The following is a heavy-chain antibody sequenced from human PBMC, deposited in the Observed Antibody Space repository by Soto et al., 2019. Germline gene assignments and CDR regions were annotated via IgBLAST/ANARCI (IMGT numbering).Heavy chain of an antibody. CDR2: IYYSGST. CDR3: ARSDEYYDILTGFDD. Sequence: PSETLPLTCTVSGGSVSSGSYYWSWIRQPPGKGLEWIGYIYYSGSTNYNPSLKSRVTISVDTSKNQFSLKLSSVTAADTAVYYCARSDEYYDILTGFDDWGQGTLVTVSS. J-gene: IGHJ5*02. CDR1: GGSVSSGSYY. D-gene: IGHD3-9*01. V-gene: IGHV4-61*01.